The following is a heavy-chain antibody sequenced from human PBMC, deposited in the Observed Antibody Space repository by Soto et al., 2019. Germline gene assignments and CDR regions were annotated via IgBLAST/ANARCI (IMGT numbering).Heavy chain of an antibody. Sequence: EVRLLESGGGLVQPGGSLTLSCATSGFTFNNYSMSWVRQAPGKGLEWVSSINRGGGPYYADSVKGRFTISRDNAKNSLYLQMDSLRAEDTAVYYCARDQEAGSFFPYYYGMDVWGQGTTVTVSS. CDR2: INRGGGP. CDR3: ARDQEAGSFFPYYYGMDV. CDR1: GFTFNNYS. J-gene: IGHJ6*02. D-gene: IGHD6-13*01. V-gene: IGHV3-23*01.